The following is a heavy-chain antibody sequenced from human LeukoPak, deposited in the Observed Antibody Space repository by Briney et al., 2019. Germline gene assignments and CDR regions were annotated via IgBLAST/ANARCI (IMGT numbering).Heavy chain of an antibody. D-gene: IGHD1-7*01. J-gene: IGHJ3*02. Sequence: SVTVSCKASGGTFSSYAISWVRQAPGQGLEWMEWISQLFSTANYAQKFQGRVTITTDKSTSTANMELSSLRSEDTAVYYCAREELGRYPHAFDIWGQGTMVTVSS. CDR3: AREELGRYPHAFDI. V-gene: IGHV1-69*05. CDR2: ISQLFSTA. CDR1: GGTFSSYA.